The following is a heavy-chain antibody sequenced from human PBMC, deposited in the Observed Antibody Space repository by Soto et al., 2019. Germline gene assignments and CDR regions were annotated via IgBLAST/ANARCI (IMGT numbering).Heavy chain of an antibody. V-gene: IGHV3-30-3*01. D-gene: IGHD3-22*01. CDR2: ISYDGSNK. Sequence: VQLVESGGGVVQPGRSLRLSCAASGFTFSSYAMHWVRQAPGKGLEWVAVISYDGSNKYYADSVKGRFTISRDNSKNTLYLQMNSLRAEDTAVYYCARERLNYYDSSGFFPTGYFDLWGRGTLVTVSS. J-gene: IGHJ2*01. CDR3: ARERLNYYDSSGFFPTGYFDL. CDR1: GFTFSSYA.